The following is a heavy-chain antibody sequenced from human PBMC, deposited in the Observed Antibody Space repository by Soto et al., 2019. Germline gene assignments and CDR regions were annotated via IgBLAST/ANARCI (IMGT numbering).Heavy chain of an antibody. V-gene: IGHV3-33*01. CDR3: ARGLHSLFDY. CDR2: IWYDGNNK. CDR1: VFTFINYG. Sequence: GSLRLSCAASVFTFINYGMHWVRQAPGKGLEWVAVIWYDGNNKYYADSVKGRFTISRDNSNNTLYVQMTSLRAEDTAVYYCARGLHSLFDYWGQGTLVTVSS. J-gene: IGHJ4*02. D-gene: IGHD2-21*01.